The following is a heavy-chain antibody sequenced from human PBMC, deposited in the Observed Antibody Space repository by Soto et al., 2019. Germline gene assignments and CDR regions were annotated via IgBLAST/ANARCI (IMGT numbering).Heavy chain of an antibody. D-gene: IGHD3-3*01. V-gene: IGHV2-5*02. CDR1: GFSLKTIGVS. Sequence: QITLKESGPTLVRPTQTLTLTCSFSGFSLKTIGVSVGWIRQPPGKALEWLALTYWDDDQRYSPSLKTRLTVTKDTSKNQVVLAMTNMAPVDTGTYYCARSTSENFWSGPFDYWGPGIVVTVSS. CDR3: ARSTSENFWSGPFDY. J-gene: IGHJ4*02. CDR2: TYWDDDQ.